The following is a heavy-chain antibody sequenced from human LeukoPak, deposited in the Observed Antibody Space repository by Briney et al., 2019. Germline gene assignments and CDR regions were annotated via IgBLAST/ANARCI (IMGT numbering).Heavy chain of an antibody. Sequence: GGSLRLSCAASGFTLSTYEMTWVRQAPGKGLEWISFITSSGSPTFYADSVKGRFTIFRDTAKNSLFLQMNNLRCEDTAVYYCARDISSSTRAFDIWGQGTMVTVS. V-gene: IGHV3-48*03. J-gene: IGHJ3*02. CDR1: GFTLSTYE. D-gene: IGHD2-15*01. CDR3: ARDISSSTRAFDI. CDR2: ITSSGSPT.